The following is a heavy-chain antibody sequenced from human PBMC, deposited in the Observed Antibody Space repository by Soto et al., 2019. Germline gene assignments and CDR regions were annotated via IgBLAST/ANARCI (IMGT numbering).Heavy chain of an antibody. CDR1: GFTFSSHS. Sequence: GGSLRLSCAASGFTFSSHSMNWVRQAPGKGLEWVSSISSSGSYIYYADSVEGRFAISRDNAKNSLYLQMNSLRAEDTAVYYCAREGNYDSSGYYPPDAFDIWGQGTMVTVSS. CDR2: ISSSGSYI. D-gene: IGHD3-22*01. J-gene: IGHJ3*02. V-gene: IGHV3-21*01. CDR3: AREGNYDSSGYYPPDAFDI.